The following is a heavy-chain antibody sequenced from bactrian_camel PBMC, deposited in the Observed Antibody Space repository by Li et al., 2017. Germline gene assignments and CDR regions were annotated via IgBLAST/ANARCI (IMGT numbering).Heavy chain of an antibody. CDR2: IYSGGYKT. CDR3: AAGDRSYGDTCRNKY. J-gene: IGHJ4*01. D-gene: IGHD6*01. Sequence: VQLVESGGGSVQTGGSQTLSCTAPGFTSNGCAMDWHRQAPGKERERVATIYSGGYKTYYASSVEGRFTISRDNAKNTLYLQMDSLKLDDTAAYYCAAGDRSYGDTCRNKYWGQGTQVTVS. V-gene: IGHV3S31*01. CDR1: GFTSNGCA.